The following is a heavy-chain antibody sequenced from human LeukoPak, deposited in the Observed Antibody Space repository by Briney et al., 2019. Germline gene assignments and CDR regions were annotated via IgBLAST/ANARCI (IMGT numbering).Heavy chain of an antibody. D-gene: IGHD5-18*01. V-gene: IGHV3-53*04. CDR1: GFTVSSNY. CDR2: IYSGGST. CDR3: ARHVDTALYYYGMDV. J-gene: IGHJ6*02. Sequence: GGSLRLSCAASGFTVSSNYMSWVRQGPGKGLEWVSVIYSGGSTYYADSVKGRFTISRHDSKNTLYLQMNSMRAEDTAVYYCARHVDTALYYYGMDVWGQGTTVTVSS.